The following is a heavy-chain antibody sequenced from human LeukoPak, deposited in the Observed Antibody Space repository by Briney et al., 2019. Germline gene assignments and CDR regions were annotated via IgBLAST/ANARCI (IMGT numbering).Heavy chain of an antibody. CDR3: AHRLESVAGNSFDF. CDR1: GFSFSTTGVG. Sequence: SGPTLVNPTQTLTLTCTFSGFSFSTTGVGVGWIRQPPGKALEWLALIYYNDDRRFSPSLSDRLSITTDTSKNQVVLTMTNMDPVDTGTYFCAHRLESVAGNSFDFWGLGTLVTVSS. J-gene: IGHJ4*02. D-gene: IGHD6-19*01. CDR2: IYYNDDR. V-gene: IGHV2-5*01.